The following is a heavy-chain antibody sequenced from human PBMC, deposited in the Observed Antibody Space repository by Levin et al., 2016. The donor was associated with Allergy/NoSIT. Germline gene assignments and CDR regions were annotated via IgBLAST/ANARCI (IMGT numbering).Heavy chain of an antibody. CDR3: ARLNSGSYYYYYMDV. CDR1: GGSISSYY. D-gene: IGHD1-26*01. J-gene: IGHJ6*03. Sequence: LSLTCTVSGGSISSYYWSWIRQPPGKGLEWIGYIYYSGSTNYNPSLKSRVTISVDTSKNQFSLKLSSVTAADTAVYYCARLNSGSYYYYYMDVWGKGTTVTVSS. V-gene: IGHV4-59*08. CDR2: IYYSGST.